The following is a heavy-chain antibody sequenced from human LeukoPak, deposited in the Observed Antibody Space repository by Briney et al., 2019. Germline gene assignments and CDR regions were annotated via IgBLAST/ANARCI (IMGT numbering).Heavy chain of an antibody. D-gene: IGHD1-14*01. CDR1: GGSISSYY. CDR3: ARQRDNALSFFDY. V-gene: IGHV4-59*08. Sequence: SETLSLTCNVSGGSISSYYWSWIRQPPGKGLEWIGDIYYSGNTNYNPSLKSRVTISADTSKNQFSLKLSSVTAADTAMYYCARQRDNALSFFDYWGQGTLVTVSS. J-gene: IGHJ4*02. CDR2: IYYSGNT.